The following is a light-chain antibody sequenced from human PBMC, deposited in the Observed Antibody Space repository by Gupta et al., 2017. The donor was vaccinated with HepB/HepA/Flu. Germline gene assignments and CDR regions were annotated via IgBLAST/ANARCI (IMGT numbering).Light chain of an antibody. Sequence: QSVLTQPPSASGTPGQWVTISCSGGISNIGSNPVNWYQQLPGTAPKLLIYANNQRPSGVPDRFSGSKSGTSASLAISGLQSEDEADYYCAAWDDSRNGVVFGGGTKLTVL. V-gene: IGLV1-44*01. CDR2: ANN. J-gene: IGLJ3*02. CDR1: ISNIGSNP. CDR3: AAWDDSRNGVV.